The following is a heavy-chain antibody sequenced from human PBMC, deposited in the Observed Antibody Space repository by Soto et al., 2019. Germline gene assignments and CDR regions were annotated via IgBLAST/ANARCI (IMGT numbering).Heavy chain of an antibody. D-gene: IGHD2-2*01. V-gene: IGHV4-34*01. CDR3: AGSSNYYFDY. J-gene: IGHJ4*02. CDR1: GGSFSGYY. Sequence: SETLSLTCAVYGGSFSGYYWTWIRQPPGTGLEWIGEINHSGSTNYNPSLKSRVTISVDTSKNQFSLKLSSVTAADTAVYYCAGSSNYYFDYWGQGTLVTVSS. CDR2: INHSGST.